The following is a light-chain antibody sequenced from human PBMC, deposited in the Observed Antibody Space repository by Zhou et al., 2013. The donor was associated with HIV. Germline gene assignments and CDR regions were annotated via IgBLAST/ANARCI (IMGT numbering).Light chain of an antibody. J-gene: IGKJ2*01. CDR1: QSVSSSY. CDR2: GAS. CDR3: QQYGSSPYT. V-gene: IGKV3-20*01. Sequence: EIVLTQSPGTLSLSPGERATLSCRASQSVSSSYLAWYQQKPGQAPRLLIYGASSRATGIPDRFSGSGSGTDFTLTISRLEPEDFAVYYCQQYGSSPYTFGQGTKAWRSN.